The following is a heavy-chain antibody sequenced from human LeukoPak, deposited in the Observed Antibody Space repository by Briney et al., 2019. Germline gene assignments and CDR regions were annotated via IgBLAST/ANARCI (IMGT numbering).Heavy chain of an antibody. CDR3: ARDRADIVVVVAATHGFFLDY. V-gene: IGHV1-18*01. D-gene: IGHD2-15*01. Sequence: GASVKVSCKASGYTFTSYGISWVRQAPGQGLEWMGWISAYNGNTNYAQKLQGRVTMTTDTSTSTAYMELRSLRSDDTAVYYCARDRADIVVVVAATHGFFLDYWGQGTLVTVSS. CDR2: ISAYNGNT. J-gene: IGHJ4*02. CDR1: GYTFTSYG.